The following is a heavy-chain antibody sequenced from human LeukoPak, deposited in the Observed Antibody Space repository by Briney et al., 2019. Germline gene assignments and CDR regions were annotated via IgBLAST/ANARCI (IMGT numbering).Heavy chain of an antibody. V-gene: IGHV1-2*06. J-gene: IGHJ6*03. CDR3: ARVIAYCGGDCYPSPYYHYYYMDV. D-gene: IGHD2-21*02. CDR1: GYTFTGYY. Sequence: ASVKVSCKASGYTFTGYYMHWVRQAPGQGLEWMGRINPNSGGTNYAQKFQGRVTMTRDTSISTAYMELSRLRSDDTAVYYCARVIAYCGGDCYPSPYYHYYYMDVWGKGTTVTVSS. CDR2: INPNSGGT.